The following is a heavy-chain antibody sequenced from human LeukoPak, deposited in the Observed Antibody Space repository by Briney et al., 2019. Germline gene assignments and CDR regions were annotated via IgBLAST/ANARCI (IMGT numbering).Heavy chain of an antibody. J-gene: IGHJ4*02. CDR3: ARPVVLGAYLRGAYYFDS. CDR2: IWYDGSDK. V-gene: IGHV3-33*01. Sequence: PGGSLRLSCAASGFTFSNYGMQWVRQAPGKGLEWVAVIWYDGSDKYHADSVKGRFTISRDNSKNTLYLQMNSLRVEDTAVYYCARPVVLGAYLRGAYYFDSWGQGTLVTVSS. D-gene: IGHD3-16*01. CDR1: GFTFSNYG.